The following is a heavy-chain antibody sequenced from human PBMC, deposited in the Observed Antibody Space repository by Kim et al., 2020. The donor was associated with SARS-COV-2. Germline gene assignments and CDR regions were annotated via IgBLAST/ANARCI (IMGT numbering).Heavy chain of an antibody. CDR3: ARERSITMVRGAGFPTD. J-gene: IGHJ4*02. CDR2: IYYSGST. V-gene: IGHV4-30-4*01. Sequence: SETLSLTCTVSGGSISSGDYYWSWIRQPPGKGLEWIGYIYYSGSTYYNPSLKSRVTISVDTSKNQFSLKLSSVTAADTAVYYCARERSITMVRGAGFPTDWGQGTLVTVSS. D-gene: IGHD3-10*01. CDR1: GGSISSGDYY.